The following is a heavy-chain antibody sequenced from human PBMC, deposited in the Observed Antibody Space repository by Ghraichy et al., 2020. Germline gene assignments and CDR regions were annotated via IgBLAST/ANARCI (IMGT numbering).Heavy chain of an antibody. Sequence: GGSLRLSCAASGFTVSSNYMSWVRQAPGKGLEWVSVIYSGGSTYYADSVKGRFTISRDNSKNTLYLQMNSLRAEDTAVYYCARDKGDCSGGSCYYYGMDVWGQGTTVTVSS. CDR1: GFTVSSNY. CDR3: ARDKGDCSGGSCYYYGMDV. V-gene: IGHV3-53*01. CDR2: IYSGGST. D-gene: IGHD2-15*01. J-gene: IGHJ6*02.